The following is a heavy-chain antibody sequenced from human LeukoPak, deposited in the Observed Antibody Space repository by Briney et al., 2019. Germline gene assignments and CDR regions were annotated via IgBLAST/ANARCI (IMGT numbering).Heavy chain of an antibody. J-gene: IGHJ3*02. CDR2: ISGSGSST. CDR3: ASSYSSNWYAFDI. Sequence: PGRSLRLSCAASGFTFSSYAMSWVRQAPGKGLEWVSGISGSGSSTYYADSVKGRFTIFRDNSKNTLYLQMNSLRAEDTAVYYCASSYSSNWYAFDIWGQGTMVTVSS. CDR1: GFTFSSYA. V-gene: IGHV3-23*01. D-gene: IGHD6-13*01.